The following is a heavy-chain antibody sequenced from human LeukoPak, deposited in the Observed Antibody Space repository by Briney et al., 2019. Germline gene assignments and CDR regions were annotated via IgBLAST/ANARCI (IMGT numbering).Heavy chain of an antibody. CDR1: GGSISGSY. Sequence: PSETLSLTCTVSGGSISGSYWNWVRQPAEKGLEWIGRIYTSGSTNYNPSLKSRVTMSVDTSKNQFSLKLSSVTAADTAVYYCARGRGSPPGYFDLWGRGTLVTVSS. CDR3: ARGRGSPPGYFDL. CDR2: IYTSGST. J-gene: IGHJ2*01. V-gene: IGHV4-4*07. D-gene: IGHD2-15*01.